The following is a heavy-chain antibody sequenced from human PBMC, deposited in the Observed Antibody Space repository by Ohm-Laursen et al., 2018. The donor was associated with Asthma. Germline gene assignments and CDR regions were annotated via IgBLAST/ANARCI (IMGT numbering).Heavy chain of an antibody. CDR1: GFTFSRYG. V-gene: IGHV3-30*03. Sequence: SLRLSCTASGFTFSRYGMHWVRQAPGKGLEWAAVISYDGRNKYYGDSVKGRFTISRDNAKNSLYLQMNSLRAEDTAVYYCARVAYYYDSSGWNWFDPWGQGTLVTVSS. CDR3: ARVAYYYDSSGWNWFDP. CDR2: ISYDGRNK. J-gene: IGHJ5*02. D-gene: IGHD3-22*01.